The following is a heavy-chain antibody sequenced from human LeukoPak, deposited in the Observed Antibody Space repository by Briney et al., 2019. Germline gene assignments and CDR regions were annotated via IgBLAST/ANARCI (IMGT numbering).Heavy chain of an antibody. CDR3: AKSQGEYCSGGTCYVVH. V-gene: IGHV3-23*01. CDR2: ISGSGGGT. Sequence: PGGSLRLSCAASGFTFSSYAMSWVRQAPGKGLEWVSAISGSGGGTYYADSVKGRFTISRDNTKNTLYLQMNSLRAEDTAVYYCAKSQGEYCSGGTCYVVHWGQGTLVTVSS. CDR1: GFTFSSYA. J-gene: IGHJ5*02. D-gene: IGHD2-15*01.